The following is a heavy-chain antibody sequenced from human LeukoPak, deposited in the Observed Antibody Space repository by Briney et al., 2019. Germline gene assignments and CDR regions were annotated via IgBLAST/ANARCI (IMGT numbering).Heavy chain of an antibody. CDR1: GGSISSSSYY. J-gene: IGHJ4*02. D-gene: IGHD3-3*01. V-gene: IGHV4-39*01. CDR3: ASENYDFWSGYFLGFADY. Sequence: SETLSLTCTVSGGSISSSSYYWGWIRQPPGKGLEWIGSIYYSGSTYYNPSLKSRVTISVDTSKNQFSLKLSSVTAADTAVYYCASENYDFWSGYFLGFADYWGQGTLVTVSS. CDR2: IYYSGST.